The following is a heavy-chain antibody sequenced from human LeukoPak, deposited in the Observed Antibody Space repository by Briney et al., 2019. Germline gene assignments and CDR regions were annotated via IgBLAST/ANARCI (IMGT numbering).Heavy chain of an antibody. CDR2: ISGSGGST. V-gene: IGHV3-23*01. CDR1: AFTFSSYA. D-gene: IGHD3-10*01. CDR3: ARGQLLYNWFDP. J-gene: IGHJ5*02. Sequence: GGSLRLSCAASAFTFSSYAMSWVRQAPGKGLEWVSAISGSGGSTYYADSVKGRFTISRDNSKNTLYLQMNNLRAEDTAVYYCARGQLLYNWFDPWGQGTLVTVSS.